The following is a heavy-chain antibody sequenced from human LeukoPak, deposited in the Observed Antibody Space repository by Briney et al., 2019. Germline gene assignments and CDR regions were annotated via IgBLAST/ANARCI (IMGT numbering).Heavy chain of an antibody. D-gene: IGHD3-16*02. CDR3: ARRPTGGGHDYVWGSYRPYYFDY. V-gene: IGHV4-59*12. Sequence: PSETLSLTCTVSGGSISSYYWSWIRQPPGKGLEWIGYIYYSGSTNYNPSLKSRVTISVDTCKNQFSLKLSSVTAADTAVYYCARRPTGGGHDYVWGSYRPYYFDYWGQGTPVTVSS. J-gene: IGHJ4*02. CDR2: IYYSGST. CDR1: GGSISSYY.